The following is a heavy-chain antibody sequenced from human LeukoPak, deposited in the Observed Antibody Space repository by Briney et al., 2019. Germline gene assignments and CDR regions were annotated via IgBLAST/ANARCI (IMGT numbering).Heavy chain of an antibody. J-gene: IGHJ4*02. CDR1: GFTFSSYE. D-gene: IGHD2-21*02. V-gene: IGHV3-48*03. CDR3: ASELAHCVGDCLQN. Sequence: GGSLRLSCAASGFTFSSYEMNWVRQAPGKGLEWVSYISSSGSTIYYADSVKGRFTISRDNAKNSLYLQMNSLRAEDTAAYYCASELAHCVGDCLQNWGQGTLVTVSS. CDR2: ISSSGSTI.